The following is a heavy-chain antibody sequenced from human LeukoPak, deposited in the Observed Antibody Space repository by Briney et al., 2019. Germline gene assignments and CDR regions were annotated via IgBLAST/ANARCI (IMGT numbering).Heavy chain of an antibody. J-gene: IGHJ5*01. Sequence: SETLSLTCAVYGGSFSGYYWSWIRQPPGKGLEWIGEINHSGSTNYNPSLKSRVTISVDTSKNQFSLKLSSVTAADTAVYFCARRVPHGYDSWGQGTLITVSS. D-gene: IGHD3-22*01. CDR1: GGSFSGYY. CDR2: INHSGST. CDR3: ARRVPHGYDS. V-gene: IGHV4-34*01.